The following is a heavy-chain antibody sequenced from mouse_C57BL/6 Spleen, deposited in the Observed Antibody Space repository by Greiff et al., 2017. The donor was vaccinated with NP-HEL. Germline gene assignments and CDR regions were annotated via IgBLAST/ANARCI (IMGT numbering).Heavy chain of an antibody. D-gene: IGHD3-1*01. CDR1: GYTFTSYT. J-gene: IGHJ2*01. V-gene: IGHV1-4*01. CDR2: INPSSGYT. CDR3: ARKSTRASY. Sequence: VQLQQSGAELVKPGASVKMSCKASGYTFTSYTMHWVKQRPGQGLEWIGYINPSSGYTKYHQKFQDKATLTADKSSSTAYMQLSSLPSEDAAVYYCARKSTRASYWGQGTTLTVSS.